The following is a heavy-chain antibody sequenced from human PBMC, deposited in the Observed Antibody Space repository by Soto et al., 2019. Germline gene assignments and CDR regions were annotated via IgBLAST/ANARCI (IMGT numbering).Heavy chain of an antibody. CDR3: GRSFWDRVGQSGSLDV. V-gene: IGHV4-4*07. J-gene: IGHJ6*02. D-gene: IGHD1-26*01. CDR1: GDSINTFY. Sequence: NPSETLSLTCTVSGDSINTFYWSWIRQPAGKGLEWIGRIHSSGSTNYNPSLKSRVTLSVDSSKNQFSLNLDSVTAADTAVYYCGRSFWDRVGQSGSLDVWGQGTTVTVSS. CDR2: IHSSGST.